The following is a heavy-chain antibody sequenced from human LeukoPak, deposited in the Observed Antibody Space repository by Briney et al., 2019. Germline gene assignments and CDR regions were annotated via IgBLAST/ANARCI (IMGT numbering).Heavy chain of an antibody. CDR3: ARHSSSGWYYNWFDP. CDR2: IYPGDSDT. J-gene: IGHJ5*02. V-gene: IGHV5-51*01. D-gene: IGHD6-19*01. Sequence: GESLKISCKGSGYIFTSYWIGWVRQMPGKGLECMGIIYPGDSDTRYSPSFQGQVTISADKSISTAYLQWSSLKASDTAMYYCARHSSSGWYYNWFDPWGQGTLVTVSS. CDR1: GYIFTSYW.